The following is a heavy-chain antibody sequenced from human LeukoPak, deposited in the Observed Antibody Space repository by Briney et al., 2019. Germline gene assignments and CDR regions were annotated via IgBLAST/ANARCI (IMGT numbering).Heavy chain of an antibody. J-gene: IGHJ5*02. V-gene: IGHV1-46*01. CDR1: GYSFSTHW. D-gene: IGHD1-7*01. CDR2: INPSGGFT. Sequence: GASVKVSCKASGYSFSTHWMHWVRQAPGQGLEWMGIINPSGGFTSYAQNLQGRVTVTRDMSTSTVYMELSNLRSEDTAVYYCARDQSREWELELLSAWWFDPWGQGTLVTVSS. CDR3: ARDQSREWELELLSAWWFDP.